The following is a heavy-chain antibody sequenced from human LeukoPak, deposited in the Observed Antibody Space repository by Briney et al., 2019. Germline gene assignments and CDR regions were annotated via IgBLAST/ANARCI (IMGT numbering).Heavy chain of an antibody. D-gene: IGHD2-15*01. V-gene: IGHV5-51*01. CDR1: GYSFTSYW. CDR3: ARRRYCSGGTCYGVDY. CDR2: IYPGDSDP. Sequence: GESLKISCKGSGYSFTSYWIGWVRQMPGKGLEWMGIIYPGDSDPRYSPSFQGQVTISAGKSISTAFLQWSSLKASDTAMYYCARRRYCSGGTCYGVDYWGQGTLVTVSS. J-gene: IGHJ4*02.